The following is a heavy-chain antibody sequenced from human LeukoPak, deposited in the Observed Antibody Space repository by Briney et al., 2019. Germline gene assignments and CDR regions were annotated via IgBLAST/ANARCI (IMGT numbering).Heavy chain of an antibody. CDR3: ARAKAVAGHYYYGMDV. CDR1: GFTFTEAW. Sequence: PGGSLRPSCVASGFTFTEAWMNWVRQAPGKGLEWVSSISSSSSYIYYADSVKGRFTISRDNAKNSLYLQMNSLRAEDTAVYYCARAKAVAGHYYYGMDVWGQGTTVTVSS. V-gene: IGHV3-21*01. D-gene: IGHD6-19*01. J-gene: IGHJ6*02. CDR2: ISSSSSYI.